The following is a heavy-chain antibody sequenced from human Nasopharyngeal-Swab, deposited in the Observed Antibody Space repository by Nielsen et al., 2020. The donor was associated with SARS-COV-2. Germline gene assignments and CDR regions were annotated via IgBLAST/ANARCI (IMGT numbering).Heavy chain of an antibody. CDR3: VKDLAYDGVS. V-gene: IGHV3-23*01. CDR2: INNRGDDT. D-gene: IGHD5-12*01. Sequence: GESLKISCAASGFTFSNYAMSWVRQAPGKGLEWVSTINNRGDDTHYVDSVRGRFTVSRDNSKNTLYLQMNSLRGEDTAIYYCVKDLAYDGVSWGQGTLVTVSS. J-gene: IGHJ5*02. CDR1: GFTFSNYA.